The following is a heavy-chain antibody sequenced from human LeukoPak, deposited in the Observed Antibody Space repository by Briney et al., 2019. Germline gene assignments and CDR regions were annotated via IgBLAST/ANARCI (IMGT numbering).Heavy chain of an antibody. CDR3: ARDGPFTIFGVANAFDI. CDR1: GFTFSSYA. Sequence: GSLRLSCAASGFTFSSYAMSWVRQAPGKGLEWVSAISGSGGSTYYADSVKGRFTISRDNAKNSLYLQMNSLRAEDTAVYYCARDGPFTIFGVANAFDIWGQGTMVTVSS. V-gene: IGHV3-23*01. J-gene: IGHJ3*02. D-gene: IGHD3-3*01. CDR2: ISGSGGST.